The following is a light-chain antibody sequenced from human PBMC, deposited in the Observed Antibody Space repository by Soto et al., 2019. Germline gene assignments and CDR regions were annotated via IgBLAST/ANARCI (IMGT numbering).Light chain of an antibody. CDR3: TSYSRYSVPV. V-gene: IGLV2-14*01. CDR2: EVS. CDR1: SSDIGGYKY. Sequence: QSVLTQPASVSGSPGQSITISCTGTSSDIGGYKYVSWYQQHPGKAPKLIIFEVSNRPSGVSDRFSGSNSGNTASLTISGLQAEDEADYYCTSYSRYSVPVFGGGTKVTVL. J-gene: IGLJ3*02.